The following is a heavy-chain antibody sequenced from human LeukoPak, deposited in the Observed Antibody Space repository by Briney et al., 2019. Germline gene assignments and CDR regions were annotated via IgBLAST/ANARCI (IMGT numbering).Heavy chain of an antibody. CDR1: GGSISSSSYY. CDR3: ASMGSSGYYYYY. CDR2: IYYSGST. Sequence: SETLSLTCTVSGGSISSSSYYWGWIRQPPGKGLEWIGSIYYSGSTYYNPSLKSRVTISVDTSKNQFSLKLSSVTAADTAVYYCASMGSSGYYYYYWGQGTLVTVSS. D-gene: IGHD3-22*01. V-gene: IGHV4-39*07. J-gene: IGHJ4*02.